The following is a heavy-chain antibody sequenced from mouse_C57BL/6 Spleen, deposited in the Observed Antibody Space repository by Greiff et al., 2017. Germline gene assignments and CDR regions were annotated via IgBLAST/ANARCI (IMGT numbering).Heavy chain of an antibody. CDR2: IDPETGGT. V-gene: IGHV1-15*01. CDR1: GYTFTDYE. Sequence: VKLQESGAELVRPGASVTLSCKASGYTFTDYEMHWVKQTPVHGLEWIGAIDPETGGTAYNQKFKGKAILTADKSSSTAYMELRSLTSEDSAVYYCTRGYGNYVLGYWGQGTTLTVSS. D-gene: IGHD2-1*01. CDR3: TRGYGNYVLGY. J-gene: IGHJ2*01.